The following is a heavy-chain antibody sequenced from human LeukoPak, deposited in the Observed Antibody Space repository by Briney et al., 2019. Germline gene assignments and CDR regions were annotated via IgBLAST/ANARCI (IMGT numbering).Heavy chain of an antibody. CDR1: GFTFRSYW. Sequence: PGGSLRLSCAAWGFTFRSYWMSWVRQAPGKGLEWVANINQGGSVQYYMDSVKGRFTISRDDAKNSLYVQMNSLRDEDTAVYYCARVEYSGWNLEYWGQGTLVTVSS. CDR3: ARVEYSGWNLEY. CDR2: INQGGSVQ. J-gene: IGHJ4*02. D-gene: IGHD5-12*01. V-gene: IGHV3-7*01.